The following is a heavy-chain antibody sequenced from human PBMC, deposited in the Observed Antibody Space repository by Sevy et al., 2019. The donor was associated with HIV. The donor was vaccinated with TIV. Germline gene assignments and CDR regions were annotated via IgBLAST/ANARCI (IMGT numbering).Heavy chain of an antibody. D-gene: IGHD3-22*01. CDR1: GFTFSSYA. CDR2: ISYDGSNK. Sequence: GGSLRLSCAASGFTFSSYAMHWVRQAPGKGLEWVAVISYDGSNKYYAESVKGRFTISRDNSKNTLYLQMNSLRAEDTAVYYCARTPTYYYDSSGQSYFQHWGQGTLVTVSS. V-gene: IGHV3-30-3*01. CDR3: ARTPTYYYDSSGQSYFQH. J-gene: IGHJ1*01.